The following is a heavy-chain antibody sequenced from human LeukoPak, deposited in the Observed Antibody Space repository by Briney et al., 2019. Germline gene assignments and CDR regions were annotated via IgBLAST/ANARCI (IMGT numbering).Heavy chain of an antibody. CDR1: GYTFTSYG. Sequence: ASVKVSCKASGYTFTSYGISWVRQAPGQGLEWMGWIGAYNGNTNYAQKLQGRVTMTTDTSTSTAYMELRSLRSDDTAVYYCARVGTIFGVVPGAFDIWGQGTMVTVSS. J-gene: IGHJ3*02. D-gene: IGHD3-3*01. CDR3: ARVGTIFGVVPGAFDI. V-gene: IGHV1-18*01. CDR2: IGAYNGNT.